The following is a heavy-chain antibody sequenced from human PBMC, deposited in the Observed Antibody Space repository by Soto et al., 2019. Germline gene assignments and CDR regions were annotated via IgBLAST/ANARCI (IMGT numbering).Heavy chain of an antibody. Sequence: GGSLRLSCAASGFTFSSYGMHWVRQAPGKGLEWVAVISYDGSNKYYADSVKGRFTISRDNSKNTLYLQMNSLRAEDTAVYYCAKSGYCSSTSCYGPYYYGMDVWGQGTTVTVSS. CDR2: ISYDGSNK. CDR3: AKSGYCSSTSCYGPYYYGMDV. V-gene: IGHV3-30*18. J-gene: IGHJ6*02. D-gene: IGHD2-2*03. CDR1: GFTFSSYG.